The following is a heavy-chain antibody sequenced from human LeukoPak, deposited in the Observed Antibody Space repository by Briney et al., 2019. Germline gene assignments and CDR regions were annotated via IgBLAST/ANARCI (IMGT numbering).Heavy chain of an antibody. V-gene: IGHV4-4*07. CDR3: ARQPGSSWWDY. J-gene: IGHJ4*02. D-gene: IGHD6-13*01. CDR1: GDSMSSYS. Sequence: PSETLSLTCTVSGDSMSSYSWSCMRQPAGKGVEWIGRIFTSGATFCSPSLKSRVTMSVDTSKNHFSLKLSSVTAADTAVYYCARQPGSSWWDYWGQGTLVTVSS. CDR2: IFTSGAT.